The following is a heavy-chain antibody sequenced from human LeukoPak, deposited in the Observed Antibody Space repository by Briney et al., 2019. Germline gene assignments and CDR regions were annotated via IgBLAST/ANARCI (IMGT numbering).Heavy chain of an antibody. CDR3: AKDPNYDFWSGPHYFDY. CDR2: ISYDGSNK. V-gene: IGHV3-30*18. D-gene: IGHD3-3*01. CDR1: GFTFSSYG. Sequence: GRSLRLSCAASGFTFSSYGMHWVRQAPGKGLEWVAVISYDGSNKYYADSVKGRFTISRDSSKNTLYLQMNSLRAEDTAVYHCAKDPNYDFWSGPHYFDYWGQGTLVTVSS. J-gene: IGHJ4*02.